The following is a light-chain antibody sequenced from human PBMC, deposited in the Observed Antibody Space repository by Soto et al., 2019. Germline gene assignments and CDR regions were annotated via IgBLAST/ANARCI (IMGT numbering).Light chain of an antibody. CDR1: QSVSSN. CDR2: DAS. Sequence: EIVTTQSPATLSVSPGERATLSCRASQSVSSNLAWYQQKPGQAPRLLIYDASTRATGIPARFSGSGSGTEFTLTISSLQSEDFAVYYCQRYNNWPPWTFGQGTKVEIK. V-gene: IGKV3-15*01. J-gene: IGKJ1*01. CDR3: QRYNNWPPWT.